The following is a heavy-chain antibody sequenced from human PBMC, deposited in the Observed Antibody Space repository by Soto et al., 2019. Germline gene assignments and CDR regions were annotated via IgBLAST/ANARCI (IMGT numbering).Heavy chain of an antibody. D-gene: IGHD6-6*01. Sequence: GGSLRLSCAASGFTFSSHAMSWVRQAPGKGLEWVSGISGSGASTYYADSVKGRFTISRDNSKNTLYLQMNSLRAEDTAVHYCANQRSTSSRDGFDMWGQGTMVTVSS. J-gene: IGHJ3*02. CDR1: GFTFSSHA. CDR3: ANQRSTSSRDGFDM. CDR2: ISGSGAST. V-gene: IGHV3-23*01.